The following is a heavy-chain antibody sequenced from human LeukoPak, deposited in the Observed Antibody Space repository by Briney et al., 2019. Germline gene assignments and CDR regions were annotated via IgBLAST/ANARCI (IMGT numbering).Heavy chain of an antibody. Sequence: GGSLRLSCAASGFTFSSNAMSWVRQAPGKGVEWVSVITANGGRTYYADSVKGRFTISRDNSKNTLSLQMNSLRAEDTAVYYCAKDAVAPGSGGDYFDYWGQGTLVTVSS. D-gene: IGHD3-10*01. CDR3: AKDAVAPGSGGDYFDY. V-gene: IGHV3-23*01. CDR2: ITANGGRT. J-gene: IGHJ4*02. CDR1: GFTFSSNA.